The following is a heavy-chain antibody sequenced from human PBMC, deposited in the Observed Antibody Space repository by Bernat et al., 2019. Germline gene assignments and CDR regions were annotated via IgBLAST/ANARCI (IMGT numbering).Heavy chain of an antibody. Sequence: EVHLVETGGGLIQPGGSLRLSCAASGFTVSNYMTWVRQGSGKGLEWVSVIYSAGSTYYADSVKGRFTISRDISKNTLYLKMDSLRAEDTAVYFWARGGGDHYYYGMDVWGQGTTVTVSS. CDR2: IYSAGST. V-gene: IGHV3-53*02. CDR3: ARGGGDHYYYGMDV. J-gene: IGHJ6*02. D-gene: IGHD3-16*01. CDR1: GFTVSNY.